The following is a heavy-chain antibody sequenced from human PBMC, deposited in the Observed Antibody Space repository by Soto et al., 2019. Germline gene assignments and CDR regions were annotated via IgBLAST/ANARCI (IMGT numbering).Heavy chain of an antibody. CDR1: GGSMSRGDYY. CDR3: ARDPLYDYGDLPHVFAI. CDR2: IYHTGST. V-gene: IGHV4-30-4*01. Sequence: SETLSLTCTVSGGSMSRGDYYWSWIRQPPGKGLEWIGFIYHTGSTYYSPSLKNRVAISVDTSKNQFSLKLSSVTAADTAVYFCARDPLYDYGDLPHVFAIWGQGTMVTVSS. J-gene: IGHJ3*02. D-gene: IGHD4-17*01.